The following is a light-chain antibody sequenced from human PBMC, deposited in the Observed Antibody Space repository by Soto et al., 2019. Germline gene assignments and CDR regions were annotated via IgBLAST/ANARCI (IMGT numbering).Light chain of an antibody. CDR1: QSVLYRSISKNY. V-gene: IGKV4-1*01. J-gene: IGKJ4*01. CDR3: QQYFSTPLT. CDR2: WAS. Sequence: DIVMTQSPDSLAVSLGERATINCKSSQSVLYRSISKNYLAWYQQKPGQSPKLLIYWASTRGSGVPDRFSGSGSGTDFTLTISSLQAEDVAVYYCQQYFSTPLTFGGGTKVETK.